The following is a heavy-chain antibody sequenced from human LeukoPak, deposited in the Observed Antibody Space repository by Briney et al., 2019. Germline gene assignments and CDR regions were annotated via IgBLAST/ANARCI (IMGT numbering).Heavy chain of an antibody. CDR3: ARGRRMARYCSGGSCYFDY. D-gene: IGHD2-15*01. J-gene: IGHJ4*02. Sequence: GGSLRLSCAASAFTFSSYWMSWVRQAPGKGLEWVANIKQDGSEKYYVDSVKGRFTISRDNAKNSLYLQMNSLRAEDTAVYYCARGRRMARYCSGGSCYFDYWGQGTLVTVSS. V-gene: IGHV3-7*03. CDR2: IKQDGSEK. CDR1: AFTFSSYW.